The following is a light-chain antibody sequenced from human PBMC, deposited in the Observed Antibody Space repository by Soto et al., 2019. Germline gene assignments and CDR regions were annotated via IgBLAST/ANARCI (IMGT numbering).Light chain of an antibody. Sequence: DIQMTQSPSTLSGSVGDRVTITCRASQTISSWLAWYQQKPGKAPKLLIYKASTLKSGVPSRFSGSGSGTEFTLTINNLQPEDFATYYCQQSYKTPTFGGGTKVDIK. J-gene: IGKJ4*01. CDR2: KAS. CDR1: QTISSW. CDR3: QQSYKTPT. V-gene: IGKV1-5*03.